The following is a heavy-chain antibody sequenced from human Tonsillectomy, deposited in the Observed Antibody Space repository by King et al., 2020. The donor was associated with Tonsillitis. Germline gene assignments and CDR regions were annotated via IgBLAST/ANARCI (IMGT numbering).Heavy chain of an antibody. Sequence: QVQLVESGGGVVQPGRSLRLSCAASGFTFSSYGIHWVRQAPGKGLEWVACISSDGSKKYYADSVRGRFTISRDNSKNTLYLQMNSLRADDTAVYYCAKARQWLVHFDYWGQGTLVTVSS. CDR1: GFTFSSYG. V-gene: IGHV3-30*18. D-gene: IGHD6-19*01. CDR3: AKARQWLVHFDY. J-gene: IGHJ4*02. CDR2: ISSDGSKK.